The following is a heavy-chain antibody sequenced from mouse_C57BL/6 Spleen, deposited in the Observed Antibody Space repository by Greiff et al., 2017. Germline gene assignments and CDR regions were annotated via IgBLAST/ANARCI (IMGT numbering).Heavy chain of an antibody. Sequence: VQLQQSGAELVKPGASVKLSCTASGFNIKDYYMHWVKQRTEQGLEWIGRIDPEDGETKYATKFQGKATITADTSSNTAYLQLSSLTSEDTAVYYCARADYYGGSSWFAYWGQGTLVTVSA. CDR3: ARADYYGGSSWFAY. D-gene: IGHD1-1*01. CDR2: IDPEDGET. CDR1: GFNIKDYY. J-gene: IGHJ3*01. V-gene: IGHV14-2*01.